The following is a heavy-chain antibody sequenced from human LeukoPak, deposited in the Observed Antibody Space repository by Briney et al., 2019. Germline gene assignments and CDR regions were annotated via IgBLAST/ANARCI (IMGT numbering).Heavy chain of an antibody. CDR1: GGSVNGYY. Sequence: SETLSLTCAVYGGSVNGYYWGWIRQPPGKALEWIGEIKHDGSTKYNSSLKSRVTISIDTSKNQFSLKLSSVTAADTAVYYCARHLLRTSTSFDYWDQGNLVTVSS. J-gene: IGHJ4*02. V-gene: IGHV4-34*01. CDR3: ARHLLRTSTSFDY. D-gene: IGHD1-14*01. CDR2: IKHDGST.